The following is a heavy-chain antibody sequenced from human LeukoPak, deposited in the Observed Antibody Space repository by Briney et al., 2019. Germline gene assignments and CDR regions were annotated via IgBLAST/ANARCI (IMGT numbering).Heavy chain of an antibody. D-gene: IGHD4-17*01. V-gene: IGHV2-70*01. CDR2: IDWDDDK. J-gene: IGHJ4*02. Sequence: SGPALVKPTQTLTLTCTFSGFSLITSGMCVSWIRQPPGKALDWLALIDWDDDKYYSTSLKTRLTISKDTFKNQVVLTMTNMDPVDTATYYCARISAYGDYYFDYWGQGTLVTVSS. CDR3: ARISAYGDYYFDY. CDR1: GFSLITSGMC.